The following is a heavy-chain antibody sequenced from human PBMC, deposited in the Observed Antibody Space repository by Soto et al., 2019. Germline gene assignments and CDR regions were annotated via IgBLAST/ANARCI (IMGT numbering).Heavy chain of an antibody. Sequence: QAQLQQWGAGLLKPSETLSLTGAVSDVSFSGYYWSWIRQPPGKGLEWIGEIYHGGNTNYNPSLTSRSTRSVDPSKNQFPLTLRSVTAADTAVYYCASGIRSVEAAGAVAWFDPWGQGTLVTVSS. CDR1: DVSFSGYY. J-gene: IGHJ5*02. V-gene: IGHV4-34*01. CDR3: ASGIRSVEAAGAVAWFDP. D-gene: IGHD6-13*01. CDR2: IYHGGNT.